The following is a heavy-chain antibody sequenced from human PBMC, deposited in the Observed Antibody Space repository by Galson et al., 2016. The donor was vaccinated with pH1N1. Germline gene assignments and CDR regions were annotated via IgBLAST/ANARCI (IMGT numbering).Heavy chain of an antibody. Sequence: SVKVSCKASGYTFTNYGITWVRQAPGQGLEWMAWMSAYNGNTNYAQKFQGRVTMATDTSTNTAYMELRNLKSEDTAVYYCARGPYYYNTYMDVWGKGTTVIVSS. CDR1: GYTFTNYG. J-gene: IGHJ6*04. V-gene: IGHV1-18*01. D-gene: IGHD3-10*01. CDR3: ARGPYYYNTYMDV. CDR2: MSAYNGNT.